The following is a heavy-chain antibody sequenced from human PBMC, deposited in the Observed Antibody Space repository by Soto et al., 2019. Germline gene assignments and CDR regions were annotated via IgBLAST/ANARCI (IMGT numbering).Heavy chain of an antibody. Sequence: LRLSCAASGFTFRSYSMNWVRQAPGKGLEWVSYISSSSSTIYYADSVKGRFTISRDNAKNSLYLQMNSLRDEDTAVYYCARDGRLLTVDTAMGLWGQGSLFTVSS. J-gene: IGHJ4*02. D-gene: IGHD5-18*01. CDR3: ARDGRLLTVDTAMGL. CDR2: ISSSSSTI. V-gene: IGHV3-48*02. CDR1: GFTFRSYS.